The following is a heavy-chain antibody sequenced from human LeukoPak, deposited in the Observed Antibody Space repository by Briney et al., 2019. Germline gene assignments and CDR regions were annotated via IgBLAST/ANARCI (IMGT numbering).Heavy chain of an antibody. J-gene: IGHJ4*02. CDR1: GFTFSSYG. CDR2: ISYDGSNK. D-gene: IGHD6-13*01. V-gene: IGHV3-30*18. CDR3: AKGMYGSSRYYRYC. Sequence: GGSLRLSCAASGFTFSSYGMHWVRQAPGQGLEWVAVISYDGSNKYYADSVKGRFTISRDNSKNTVYLQMNSLRAEDTAVYYCAKGMYGSSRYYRYCWGQGTLVTVSS.